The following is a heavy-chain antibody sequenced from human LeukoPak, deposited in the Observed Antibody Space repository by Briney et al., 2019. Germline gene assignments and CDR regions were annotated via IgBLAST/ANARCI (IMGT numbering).Heavy chain of an antibody. CDR1: GGSISSGGYY. D-gene: IGHD5-18*01. CDR3: ASTPVGGYSYGYYY. J-gene: IGHJ4*02. CDR2: IYYIGST. V-gene: IGHV4-31*03. Sequence: PSQTLSLTCTVSGGSISSGGYYWSWIRQHPGKGLEWIGYIYYIGSTYYNPSLKSRVTISVDTSKNQFSLKLSSVTAADTAVYYCASTPVGGYSYGYYYWGQGTLVTVSS.